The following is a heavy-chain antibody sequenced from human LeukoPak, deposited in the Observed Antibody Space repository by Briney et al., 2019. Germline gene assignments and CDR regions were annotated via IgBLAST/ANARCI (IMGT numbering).Heavy chain of an antibody. J-gene: IGHJ4*02. D-gene: IGHD5-18*01. CDR1: GFTFGSHA. CDR3: GNTTVGYSSGQKPAWPVDY. V-gene: IGHV3-23*01. CDR2: IFGSGGSP. Sequence: GGSLRLSCEASGFTFGSHAMYWVRQAPGKGLEWVAGIFGSGGSPHYADPVEGRFTISRDNSRNTVYLQINSLRAEDTAVYYCGNTTVGYSSGQKPAWPVDYWGQGTLVTVSS.